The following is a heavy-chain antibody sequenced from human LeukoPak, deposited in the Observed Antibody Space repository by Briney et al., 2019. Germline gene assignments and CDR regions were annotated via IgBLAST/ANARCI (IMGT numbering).Heavy chain of an antibody. Sequence: GASLQISCKGSGYSFTGHWIGWVRPMPGKGLEWMGIIYARDSDTKYNPSFQGQVTMSVDKSISTAYLQLSSLKASDTAVYYCARHTTYRRWNFFDYWGQGTLLTVTS. CDR3: ARHTTYRRWNFFDY. CDR1: GYSFTGHW. CDR2: IYARDSDT. D-gene: IGHD1-1*01. V-gene: IGHV5-51*01. J-gene: IGHJ4*02.